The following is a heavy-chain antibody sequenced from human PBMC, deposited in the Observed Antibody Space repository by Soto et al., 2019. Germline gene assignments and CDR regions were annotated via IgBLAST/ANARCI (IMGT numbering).Heavy chain of an antibody. CDR3: TRGQWERLPGDY. J-gene: IGHJ4*02. CDR2: IKSDGSST. CDR1: GFTFSSYW. Sequence: EVQLVESGGGLIQPWGSLRLSCAASGFTFSSYWMHWVRQAPGKGLVWVSRIKSDGSSTSYADSVKGRFTISRDNAKNTLYLQMNSLRAEDTAVYYCTRGQWERLPGDYWGQGTLVTVSS. V-gene: IGHV3-74*01. D-gene: IGHD1-26*01.